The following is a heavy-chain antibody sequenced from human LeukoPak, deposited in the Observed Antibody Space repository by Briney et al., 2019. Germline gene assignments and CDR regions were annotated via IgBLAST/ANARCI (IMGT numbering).Heavy chain of an antibody. D-gene: IGHD3-10*01. J-gene: IGHJ4*02. Sequence: ASVKVSCKASGDTFRRYSINWVRQATGQGLEWMGWMNPNSGNTGYAQKFQGRVTMTRNTSISTAYMELSSLRSEDTAVYYCARVYGSGSYPSGYWGQGTLVTVSS. CDR3: ARVYGSGSYPSGY. CDR1: GDTFRRYS. V-gene: IGHV1-8*01. CDR2: MNPNSGNT.